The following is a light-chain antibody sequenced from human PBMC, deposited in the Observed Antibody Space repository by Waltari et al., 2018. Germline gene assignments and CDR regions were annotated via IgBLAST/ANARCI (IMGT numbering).Light chain of an antibody. CDR3: QQYHSLPFT. CDR2: KAS. CDR1: QSINTW. J-gene: IGKJ3*01. Sequence: DIQMTQSPSTLSASVGDRGTITCRASQSINTWLAWYQQKPGKAPKVLIYKASNLESGVPSKFSGRGSGTEFTLTISSLQPDDFAIYYCQQYHSLPFTFGPGTKVDVK. V-gene: IGKV1-5*03.